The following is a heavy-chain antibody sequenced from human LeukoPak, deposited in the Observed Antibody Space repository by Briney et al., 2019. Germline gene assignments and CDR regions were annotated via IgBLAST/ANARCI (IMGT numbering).Heavy chain of an antibody. CDR3: ARDSGWYPVDY. Sequence: PGGSLRLSCAASGFTFSNNWMTWVRQAPGKGLEWVANIKEDGSEKNYVDSVKGRFTISRDNAKNSLYLQMNSLRAEGTAVYYCARDSGWYPVDYWGQGTLVTVSS. CDR2: IKEDGSEK. J-gene: IGHJ4*02. V-gene: IGHV3-7*01. CDR1: GFTFSNNW. D-gene: IGHD6-19*01.